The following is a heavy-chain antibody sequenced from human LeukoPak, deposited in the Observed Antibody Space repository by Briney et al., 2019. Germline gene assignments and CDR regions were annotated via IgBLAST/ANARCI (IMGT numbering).Heavy chain of an antibody. J-gene: IGHJ4*02. D-gene: IGHD5-12*01. CDR1: GGSISSGSYY. Sequence: PSQTLSLTCTVSGGSISSGSYYWSWIRQPAGKGLEWIGRIYTSGSTNYNPSLKSRVTISVDTSKNQFSLKLSSVTAADTAVYYCARDLGYDSAYWGQGTLVTVSS. CDR2: IYTSGST. V-gene: IGHV4-61*02. CDR3: ARDLGYDSAY.